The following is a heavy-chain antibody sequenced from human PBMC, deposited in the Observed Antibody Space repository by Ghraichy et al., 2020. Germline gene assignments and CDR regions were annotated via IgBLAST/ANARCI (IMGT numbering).Heavy chain of an antibody. V-gene: IGHV3-23*01. CDR3: AKADLGYCSGGSCYPCDY. J-gene: IGHJ4*02. D-gene: IGHD2-15*01. CDR1: GFTFSSYA. Sequence: GGSLRLSCAASGFTFSSYAMSWVRQAPGKGLEWVSAISGSGGSTYYADSVKGRFTISRDNSKNTLYLQMNSLRAEDTAVYYCAKADLGYCSGGSCYPCDYWGQGTLVTVSS. CDR2: ISGSGGST.